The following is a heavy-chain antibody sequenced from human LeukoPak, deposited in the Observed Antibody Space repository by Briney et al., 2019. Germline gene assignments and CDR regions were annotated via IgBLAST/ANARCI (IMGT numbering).Heavy chain of an antibody. Sequence: SVKVSCKASGGTFSSYAISWVRQAPGQGREWMGGIIPIFGTANYAQKFQGRVTITTDESTSTAYMELSSLRSEDTAVYYCARGPGVSYYDSSGYYYDYWGQGTLVTVSS. V-gene: IGHV1-69*05. CDR3: ARGPGVSYYDSSGYYYDY. CDR2: IIPIFGTA. D-gene: IGHD3-22*01. CDR1: GGTFSSYA. J-gene: IGHJ4*02.